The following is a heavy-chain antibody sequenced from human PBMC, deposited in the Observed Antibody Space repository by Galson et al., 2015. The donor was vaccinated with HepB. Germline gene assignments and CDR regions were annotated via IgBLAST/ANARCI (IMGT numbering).Heavy chain of an antibody. D-gene: IGHD3-9*01. V-gene: IGHV3-30*18. CDR3: AKGLTATGSLAFDI. CDR1: GFTFSSYG. J-gene: IGHJ3*02. CDR2: ISYDGSNK. Sequence: SLRLSCAASGFTFSSYGMHWVRQAPGKGLEWVAVISYDGSNKYYADSVKGRFTISRDNSKNTLYLQMNSLRDEDTAVYYCAKGLTATGSLAFDIWGQGTLVTVSS.